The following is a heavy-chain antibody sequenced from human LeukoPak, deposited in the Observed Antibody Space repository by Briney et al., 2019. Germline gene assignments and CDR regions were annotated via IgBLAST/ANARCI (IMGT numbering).Heavy chain of an antibody. Sequence: SETLSLTCAVYGGSFSGYYWSWIRQPPGKGLEWIGEINHSGSTNYNPSLNSRVTMSVDTSKNQFSLKLNSVTAADTAMYYCARQKKSCFDPWGQGILVTVSS. CDR2: INHSGST. CDR1: GGSFSGYY. J-gene: IGHJ5*02. CDR3: ARQKKSCFDP. V-gene: IGHV4-34*01.